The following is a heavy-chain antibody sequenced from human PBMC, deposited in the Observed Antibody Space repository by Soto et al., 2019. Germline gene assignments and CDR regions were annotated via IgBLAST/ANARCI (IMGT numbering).Heavy chain of an antibody. CDR2: IYPGDSDT. J-gene: IGHJ6*02. V-gene: IGHV5-51*01. D-gene: IGHD2-2*01. CDR1: GYIFTSYW. CDR3: ARSYCISTSCPDYYYGMDV. Sequence: GESLKISCKGSGYIFTSYWIGWVRQMPWKGLEWMGIIYPGDSDTRYSPSFQGQVTISADKSISTAYLQWSSLKASDTAMYYCARSYCISTSCPDYYYGMDVWGQGTTVTVSS.